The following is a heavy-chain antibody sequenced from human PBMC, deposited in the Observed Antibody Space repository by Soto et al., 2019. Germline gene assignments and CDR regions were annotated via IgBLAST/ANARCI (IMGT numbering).Heavy chain of an antibody. CDR2: ISANNGNT. J-gene: IGHJ4*02. D-gene: IGHD5-12*01. Sequence: QVQLVQSGAEVKKHGASVKISCKASGYTFTSYGINWVRQAPGQGLEWMVWISANNGNTHYAQKLQGRVTMTTDTSTITAYKVLRSMRSDDTAVYYCARVPIGYEFAYWGQGTLVTVSS. CDR1: GYTFTSYG. CDR3: ARVPIGYEFAY. V-gene: IGHV1-18*01.